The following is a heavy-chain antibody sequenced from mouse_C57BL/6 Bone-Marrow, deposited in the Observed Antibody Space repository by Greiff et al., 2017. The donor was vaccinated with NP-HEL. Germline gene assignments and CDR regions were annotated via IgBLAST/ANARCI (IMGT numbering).Heavy chain of an antibody. D-gene: IGHD4-1*01. CDR1: GYTFTDYE. CDR2: IDPETGGT. J-gene: IGHJ3*01. CDR3: TKLTSWFAY. Sequence: VKLMESGAELVRPGASVTLSCKASGYTFTDYEMHWVKQTPVHGLEWIGAIDPETGGTAYNQKFKGKAILTADKSSSTAYMELRSLTSEDSAVYYCTKLTSWFAYWGQGTLVTVSA. V-gene: IGHV1-15*01.